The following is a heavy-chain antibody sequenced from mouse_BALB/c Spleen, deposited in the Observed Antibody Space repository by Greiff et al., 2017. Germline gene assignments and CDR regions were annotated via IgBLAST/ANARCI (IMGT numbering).Heavy chain of an antibody. CDR2: IDPENGNT. D-gene: IGHD4-1*01. V-gene: IGHV14-1*02. J-gene: IGHJ4*01. CDR3: ARSLGLAMDY. CDR1: GFNIKDYY. Sequence: EVKLQESGAELVRPGALVKLSCKASGFNIKDYYMHWVKQRPEQGLEWIGWIDPENGNTIYDPKFQGKASITADTSSNTAYLQLSSLTSEDTAVYYCARSLGLAMDYWGQGTSVTVSS.